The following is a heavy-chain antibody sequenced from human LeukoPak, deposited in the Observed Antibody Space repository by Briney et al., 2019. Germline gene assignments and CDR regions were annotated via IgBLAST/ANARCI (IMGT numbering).Heavy chain of an antibody. D-gene: IGHD4-17*01. V-gene: IGHV4-59*11. CDR3: ARDLVAVTKGFDI. Sequence: KPSETLSLTCAVSGDSFSSHYWTWIRQAPGRGLEWIGYISYIGTTNYNPSLKSRVAISIDTSKNQFSLKLTSVTTADTAVYYCARDLVAVTKGFDIWGLGTMVSVSS. CDR2: ISYIGTT. J-gene: IGHJ3*02. CDR1: GDSFSSHY.